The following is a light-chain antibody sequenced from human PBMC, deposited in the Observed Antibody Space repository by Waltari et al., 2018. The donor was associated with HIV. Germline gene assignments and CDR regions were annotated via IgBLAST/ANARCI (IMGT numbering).Light chain of an antibody. CDR1: RSVNSN. CDR2: GAS. J-gene: IGKJ4*01. Sequence: VMTQSPVILSVSPGERATLSCKASRSVNSNLAWYQQKPGQTPRLLIYGASTRATGIPARFSGSGSGTEFTLTISSLQSEDSADYYCQQYNNWVHTFGGGTRLEIK. V-gene: IGKV3-15*01. CDR3: QQYNNWVHT.